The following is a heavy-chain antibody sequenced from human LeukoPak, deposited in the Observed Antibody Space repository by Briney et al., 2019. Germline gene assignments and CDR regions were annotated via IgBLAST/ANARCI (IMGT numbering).Heavy chain of an antibody. CDR3: ARLGSGWPFDY. J-gene: IGHJ4*02. CDR1: GGSISSDY. Sequence: KPSETLSLTCTVSGGSISSDYWSWIRQPPGKGLEWIGWIYASGITNYNPSLKSRVTISVDTSKNQSSLKLTSVTAADTAVYYCARLGSGWPFDYWGQGTLVTVSS. V-gene: IGHV4-4*09. D-gene: IGHD6-25*01. CDR2: IYASGIT.